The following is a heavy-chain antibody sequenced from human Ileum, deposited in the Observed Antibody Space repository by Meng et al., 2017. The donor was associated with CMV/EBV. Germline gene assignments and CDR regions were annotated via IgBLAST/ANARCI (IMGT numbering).Heavy chain of an antibody. CDR2: ISSSGSTI. V-gene: IGHV3-11*01. CDR3: ARESTDGGTLDY. CDR1: GFTFSDYY. D-gene: IGHD1-1*01. Sequence: CAASGFTFSDYYMSWIRQAPGKGLEWVSYISSSGSTIYYADSVKGRFTISRDNAKNSLYLQMNSLRAEDTAVYYCARESTDGGTLDYWGQGTLVTSPQ. J-gene: IGHJ4*02.